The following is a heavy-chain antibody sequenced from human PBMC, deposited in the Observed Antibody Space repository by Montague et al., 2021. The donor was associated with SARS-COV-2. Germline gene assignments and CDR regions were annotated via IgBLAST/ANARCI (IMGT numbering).Heavy chain of an antibody. Sequence: SETLSLTCTVSGGSISTLYWSWIRQPPGKELEWIGYVSDSGRTSFKPSLKSRVTISVDTSKNQFSLNLSSVTAADTAVYYCARDPLGGLFHYWGQGTQVTVSS. CDR1: GGSISTLY. J-gene: IGHJ4*02. D-gene: IGHD3-16*01. CDR2: VSDSGRT. V-gene: IGHV4-59*01. CDR3: ARDPLGGLFHY.